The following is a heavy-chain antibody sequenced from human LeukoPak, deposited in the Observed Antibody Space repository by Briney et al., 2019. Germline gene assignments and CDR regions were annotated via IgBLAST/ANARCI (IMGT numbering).Heavy chain of an antibody. CDR1: GFTFDDYG. J-gene: IGHJ5*02. CDR2: INWNGGST. V-gene: IGHV3-20*01. CDR3: ARDLALGWFDP. Sequence: GGSLRLSCAASGFTFDDYGMSWVRQAPGKGLEWVSGINWNGGSTGYADSVKGRFTISRDNAKNSLYLQMNSPRAEDTALYHCARDLALGWFDPWGQGTLVTVSS. D-gene: IGHD1-26*01.